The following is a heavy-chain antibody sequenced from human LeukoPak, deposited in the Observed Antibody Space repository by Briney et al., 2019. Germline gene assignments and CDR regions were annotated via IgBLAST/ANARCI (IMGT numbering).Heavy chain of an antibody. CDR1: GFTFNNAW. V-gene: IGHV3-15*01. Sequence: GGSLRLSCAASGFTFNNAWMSWVRQAPGKGLEWVGRIKSKTDGGTTDNAAPVKGRFTISRDDSKNTLFLQMNSLKTEDTAVYYCARDWYNNSDAFDIWGQGTMVTVSS. CDR3: ARDWYNNSDAFDI. CDR2: IKSKTDGGTT. D-gene: IGHD4-11*01. J-gene: IGHJ3*02.